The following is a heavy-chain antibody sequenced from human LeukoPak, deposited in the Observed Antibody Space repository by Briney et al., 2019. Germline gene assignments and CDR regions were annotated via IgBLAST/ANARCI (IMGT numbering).Heavy chain of an antibody. CDR1: GGSISSSSYY. CDR3: ARNIVGANAFDY. V-gene: IGHV4-39*07. D-gene: IGHD1-26*01. CDR2: IYYSGST. J-gene: IGHJ4*02. Sequence: PSETLSLTCTVSGGSISSSSYYWGWIRQPPGKGLGWIGSIYYSGSTYYNPSLKSRVTISVDKSKNQFSLKLSSVTAADTAVYYCARNIVGANAFDYWGQGTLVTVSS.